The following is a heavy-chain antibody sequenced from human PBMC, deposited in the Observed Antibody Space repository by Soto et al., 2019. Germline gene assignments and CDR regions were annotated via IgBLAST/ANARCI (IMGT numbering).Heavy chain of an antibody. CDR2: ISAYNGNT. Sequence: QVQLVQSGADLKKPGASVTVSCKASGYTFTSYGISSVRQAPGQGLEWMGWISAYNGNTNYAQKFQGRVTMTTDTSTSTAYMELRSLRSDDTAVYYCARDVPTVTTGGPDYWGQGTLVTVSS. V-gene: IGHV1-18*01. J-gene: IGHJ4*02. CDR3: ARDVPTVTTGGPDY. D-gene: IGHD4-17*01. CDR1: GYTFTSYG.